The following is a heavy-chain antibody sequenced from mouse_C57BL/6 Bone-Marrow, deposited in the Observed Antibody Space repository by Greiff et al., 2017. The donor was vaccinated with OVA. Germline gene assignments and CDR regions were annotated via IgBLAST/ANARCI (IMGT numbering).Heavy chain of an antibody. CDR1: GFNIKDYY. J-gene: IGHJ2*01. CDR2: IDPEDGDT. CDR3: ARWRGLRLIFDY. V-gene: IGHV14-1*01. D-gene: IGHD2-4*01. Sequence: EVQLQQSGAELVRPGASVKLSCTASGFNIKDYYMHWVKQRPEQGLEWIGRIDPEDGDTEYAPKFQGKATMTADTSSNTAYLQLSSLTSEDSAVYYCARWRGLRLIFDYWGQGTTLTVSS.